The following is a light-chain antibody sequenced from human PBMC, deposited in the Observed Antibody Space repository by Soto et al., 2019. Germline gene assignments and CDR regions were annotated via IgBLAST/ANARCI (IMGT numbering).Light chain of an antibody. CDR3: CSYASSSTFV. CDR1: SNDVGSYNL. J-gene: IGLJ2*01. V-gene: IGLV2-23*03. Sequence: QSVLTQPASVSGSPGQSITISCTGTSNDVGSYNLVSWYQQHPGKAPKLMIYEGSKRPSGVSNRFSGSKSDNTASLTISGLQAEDEADYYCCSYASSSTFVLGGGTKLTVL. CDR2: EGS.